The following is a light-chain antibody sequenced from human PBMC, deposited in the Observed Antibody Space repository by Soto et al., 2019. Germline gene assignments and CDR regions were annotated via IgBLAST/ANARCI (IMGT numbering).Light chain of an antibody. Sequence: DVQMTQSPSAMSASVGDRVTITCRASQDISRFVAWFQQKPGKATERLIYDTSTLQVGVPSLFSGGGSGTEFTLALSGLQPEDFATYYCLQHNSSPYTVGQGTKVDI. CDR3: LQHNSSPYT. J-gene: IGKJ2*01. V-gene: IGKV1-17*03. CDR2: DTS. CDR1: QDISRF.